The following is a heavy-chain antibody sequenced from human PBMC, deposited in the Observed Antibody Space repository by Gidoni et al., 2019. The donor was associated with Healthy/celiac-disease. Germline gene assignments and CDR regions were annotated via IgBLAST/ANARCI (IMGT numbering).Heavy chain of an antibody. V-gene: IGHV3-23*01. CDR2: ISGSGGST. J-gene: IGHJ3*02. D-gene: IGHD2-21*02. CDR3: AKFGYCGGDCYFLGAAAFDI. Sequence: AISGSGGSTYYADSVKGRFTISRDNSKNTLYLQMNSLRAEDTAVYYCAKFGYCGGDCYFLGAAAFDIWGQGTMVTVSS.